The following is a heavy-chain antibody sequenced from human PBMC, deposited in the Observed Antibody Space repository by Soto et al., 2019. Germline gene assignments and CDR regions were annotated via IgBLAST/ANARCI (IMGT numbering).Heavy chain of an antibody. D-gene: IGHD3-9*01. V-gene: IGHV4-39*01. CDR2: IYYRGNA. J-gene: IGHJ4*02. CDR1: DDSINSDKYY. CDR3: ARLEGLATISYYFDF. Sequence: SETLSLTCSVSDDSINSDKYYWGWIRQPPGKGQEWIGSIYYRGNAYYNPSLQTQVNISLDKSRNQFSLKLNSVTAADSAVYFCARLEGLATISYYFDFWGPGALGTVSS.